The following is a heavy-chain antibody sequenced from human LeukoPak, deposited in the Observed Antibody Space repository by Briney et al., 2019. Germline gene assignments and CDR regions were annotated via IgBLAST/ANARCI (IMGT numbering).Heavy chain of an antibody. CDR3: ARYEGVEMATISVDY. Sequence: PSETLSLTCTVFGYSISSGYYWGWIRQPPGKGLEWIGNIYHSGSTYYNPSLKSRVTISVDTSKNQFPPKLSSVTAADTAVYYCARYEGVEMATISVDYWGQGTLVTVSS. CDR2: IYHSGST. V-gene: IGHV4-38-2*02. CDR1: GYSISSGYY. J-gene: IGHJ4*02. D-gene: IGHD5-24*01.